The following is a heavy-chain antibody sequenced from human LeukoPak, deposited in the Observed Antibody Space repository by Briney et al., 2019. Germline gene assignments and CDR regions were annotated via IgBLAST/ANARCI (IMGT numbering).Heavy chain of an antibody. CDR2: IIPIFGTA. CDR1: GGTFSSYA. D-gene: IGHD3-3*01. CDR3: ARAAYYDFWSGKGVGYYYYYMDV. J-gene: IGHJ6*03. V-gene: IGHV1-69*05. Sequence: SVKVSCKASGGTFSSYAISWVRQAPGQGLEWMGRIIPIFGTANYAQKFQGRVTITTDESTSTAYMELSSRRSEDTAVYYCARAAYYDFWSGKGVGYYYYYMDVWGKGTTVTVSS.